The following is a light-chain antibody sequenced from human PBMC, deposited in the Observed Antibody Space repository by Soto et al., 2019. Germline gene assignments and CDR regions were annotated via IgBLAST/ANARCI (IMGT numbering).Light chain of an antibody. CDR2: GNS. Sequence: QPMLTQPPSVSGAPGQRVTISCTGSSSNIGAGYDVHWYQQLPGTAPKFLIYGNSNRPSGVPDRFSGSKSGTSASLAITGLQAEDEADYYCQSSDSSLSAPVVFGGGTKLTVL. CDR3: QSSDSSLSAPVV. V-gene: IGLV1-40*01. CDR1: SSNIGAGYD. J-gene: IGLJ2*01.